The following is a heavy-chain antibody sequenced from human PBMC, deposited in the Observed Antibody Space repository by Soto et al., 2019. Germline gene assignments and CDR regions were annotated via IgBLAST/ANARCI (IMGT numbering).Heavy chain of an antibody. CDR3: ARVGSSSSAAAYGMDV. V-gene: IGHV1-69*13. CDR2: IIPIFGTA. D-gene: IGHD6-6*01. J-gene: IGHJ6*02. CDR1: GGTFSSYA. Sequence: GASVKVSCKASGGTFSSYAISWVRQAPGQGLEWMGGIIPIFGTANYAQKFQGRVTITADESTSTAYMELSSLRSEDTAVYYCARVGSSSSAAAYGMDVWGQGTTVTVSS.